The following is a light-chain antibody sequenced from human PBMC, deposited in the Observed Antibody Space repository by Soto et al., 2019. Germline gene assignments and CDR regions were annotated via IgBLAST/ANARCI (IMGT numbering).Light chain of an antibody. CDR3: QQSFTTPYT. Sequence: DIQMTQSPSSLSASVGDRVTITCRASQTIAMYVNWFQQKPGKAPKPLIYTTSSLQSGVPPRFSGGRSETDFTLTISRLQPEDSATYYCQQSFTTPYTFGQGTKLEIK. CDR2: TTS. V-gene: IGKV1-39*01. J-gene: IGKJ2*01. CDR1: QTIAMY.